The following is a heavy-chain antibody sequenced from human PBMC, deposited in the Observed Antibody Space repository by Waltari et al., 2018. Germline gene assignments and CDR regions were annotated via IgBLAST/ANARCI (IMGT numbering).Heavy chain of an antibody. CDR3: ARVFRSWYGYFYGLDV. CDR1: RCSVTSSNR. D-gene: IGHD3-10*01. CDR2: SSHTGNT. J-gene: IGHJ6*02. V-gene: IGHV4-4*02. Sequence: QVQLQQSGPGLVKPSGTLYLTCAVSRCSVTSSNRWVWVRQPPGKGLEWIGESSHTGNTTYNPALKSRVTISVDESRNQFSLKMTSMTAADSAMYFCARVFRSWYGYFYGLDVWGQGTTVIVSS.